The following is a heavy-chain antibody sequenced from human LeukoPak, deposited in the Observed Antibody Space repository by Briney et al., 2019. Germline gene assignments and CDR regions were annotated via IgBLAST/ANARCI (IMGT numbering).Heavy chain of an antibody. V-gene: IGHV4-59*08. CDR2: IYYSGST. J-gene: IGHJ4*02. CDR1: AGSISSSY. CDR3: ARQGPLTTAVTTRTNPFDY. Sequence: SETLSLTCTVSAGSISSSYWSWIRQPPGRGLEWIGYIYYSGSTNYNPSLKSRVTISVDTSKNQFSLKLNSVTAADTAVYYCARQGPLTTAVTTRTNPFDYWGQGTLVTVSS. D-gene: IGHD4-11*01.